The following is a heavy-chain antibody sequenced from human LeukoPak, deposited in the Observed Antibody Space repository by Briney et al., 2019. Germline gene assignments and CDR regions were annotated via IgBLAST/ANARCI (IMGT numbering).Heavy chain of an antibody. CDR2: ISGSGGST. CDR3: AKDPDSSSDNWFDP. CDR1: GFTFSSYG. Sequence: GGSLRLSCAASGFTFSSYGMHWVRQAPGKGLEWVSAISGSGGSTYYADPVKGRFTISRDNSKNTLYLQMNSLRAEDTAVYYCAKDPDSSSDNWFDPWGQGTLVTVSS. V-gene: IGHV3-23*01. J-gene: IGHJ5*02. D-gene: IGHD6-13*01.